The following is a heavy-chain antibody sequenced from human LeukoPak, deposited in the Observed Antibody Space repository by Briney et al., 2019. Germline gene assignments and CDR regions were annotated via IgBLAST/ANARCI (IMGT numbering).Heavy chain of an antibody. CDR1: GGSISSYY. CDR3: ARHRMERDSSGYCYVSWGYYGMDV. D-gene: IGHD3-22*01. V-gene: IGHV4-59*08. J-gene: IGHJ6*02. Sequence: SETLSLTCTVSGGSISSYYWSWIRQPPGKGLEWIGYIYYSGSTNYNPSLKSRVTISVDTSKNQFSLKLSSVTAADTAVYYCARHRMERDSSGYCYVSWGYYGMDVWGQGTTVTVSS. CDR2: IYYSGST.